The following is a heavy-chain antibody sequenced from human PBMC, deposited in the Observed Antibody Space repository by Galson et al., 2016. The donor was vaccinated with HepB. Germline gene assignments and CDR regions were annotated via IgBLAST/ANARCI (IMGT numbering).Heavy chain of an antibody. CDR1: GYSFSSYW. V-gene: IGHV5-51*01. J-gene: IGHJ4*02. Sequence: QSGAEVKKPGESLKISCKGSGYSFSSYWIAWVRQTPGKGLEWMGIIHPADSDTRYSPSFQGQVTISVDKSISTAYLQWSSLKASDTAMYHCARHVGYCTTTSGNGPGRCYFDYCGQGTLVTVSS. CDR3: ARHVGYCTTTSGNGPGRCYFDY. CDR2: IHPADSDT. D-gene: IGHD2-2*01.